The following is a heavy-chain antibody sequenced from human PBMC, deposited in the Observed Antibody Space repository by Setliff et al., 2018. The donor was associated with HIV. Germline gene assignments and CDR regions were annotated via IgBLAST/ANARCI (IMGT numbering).Heavy chain of an antibody. CDR2: VYYNGAT. CDR1: GGSIASSTHY. CDR3: ARGSQTTYYNFWSGYLFVY. Sequence: SETLSLTCTVSGGSIASSTHYWAWIRQPPGKGLEWIGSVYYNGATDHNPSLKSRVTISVDTSKNQFSLKLSSVTAADTAVYYCARGSQTTYYNFWSGYLFVYWGQGTLVTVSS. V-gene: IGHV4-39*01. D-gene: IGHD3-3*01. J-gene: IGHJ4*02.